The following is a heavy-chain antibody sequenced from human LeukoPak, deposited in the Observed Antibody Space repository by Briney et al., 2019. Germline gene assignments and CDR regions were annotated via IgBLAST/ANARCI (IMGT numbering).Heavy chain of an antibody. CDR3: AKEGGIAARRPWGAMFDY. CDR1: AFTFSSYW. V-gene: IGHV3-74*01. Sequence: GGSLRLSCAASAFTFSSYWMHWVRQAPRKGLEWVSLIKGDESSINYADSVEGRFTISRDNAKNTVYLHLNSLRVEDTAVYYCAKEGGIAARRPWGAMFDYWGQGTLVTVSS. D-gene: IGHD6-6*01. J-gene: IGHJ4*02. CDR2: IKGDESSI.